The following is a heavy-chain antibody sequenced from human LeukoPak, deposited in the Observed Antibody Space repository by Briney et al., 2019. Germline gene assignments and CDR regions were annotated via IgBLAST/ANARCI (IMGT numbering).Heavy chain of an antibody. CDR2: IKSKTDGGTT. CDR3: TTEYSLYDSSGYYHEDYFDY. D-gene: IGHD3-22*01. V-gene: IGHV3-15*01. CDR1: GFTFSNAW. J-gene: IGHJ4*02. Sequence: GGSLRLSCAASGFTFSNAWLSWVRQAPGKGLEWVGRIKSKTDGGTTDYAAPVKGRFTISRDDSKNTLYLLVNSLKTEDTGVYYCTTEYSLYDSSGYYHEDYFDYWGQGTLVTVSS.